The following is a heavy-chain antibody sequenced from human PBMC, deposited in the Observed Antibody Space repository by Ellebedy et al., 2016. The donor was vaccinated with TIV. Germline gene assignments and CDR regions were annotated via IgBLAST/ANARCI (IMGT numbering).Heavy chain of an antibody. Sequence: MPSETLSLTCAISGDSVSSNSAAWNWIRQSTSRGLEWLVRTYYRSKWYNDYAVSVKSRITITPDTSKNQFSLQLNSVTPEDTAVYYCARDGDYAAFDIWGQGTMVTVSS. CDR2: TYYRSKWYN. J-gene: IGHJ3*02. V-gene: IGHV6-1*01. CDR3: ARDGDYAAFDI. CDR1: GDSVSSNSAA. D-gene: IGHD4-17*01.